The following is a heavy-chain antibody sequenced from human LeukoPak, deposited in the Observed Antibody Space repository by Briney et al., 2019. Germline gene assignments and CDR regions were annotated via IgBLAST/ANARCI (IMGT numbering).Heavy chain of an antibody. CDR3: ARDQGSELRPWWFDP. Sequence: GGSLRLSCAASGFTFSDYYMSWIRQAPGKGLEWVSYIRTSGSTIYYADSVKGRFTISRDNAKNSLYLQMNSLRAEDTAVYYCARDQGSELRPWWFDPWGQGTLVTVSS. CDR1: GFTFSDYY. V-gene: IGHV3-11*01. J-gene: IGHJ5*02. CDR2: IRTSGSTI. D-gene: IGHD1-7*01.